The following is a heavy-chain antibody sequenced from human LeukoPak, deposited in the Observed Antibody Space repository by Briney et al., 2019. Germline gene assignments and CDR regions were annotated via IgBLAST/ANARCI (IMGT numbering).Heavy chain of an antibody. CDR1: GFTFSDYY. CDR2: ISSSGSTI. Sequence: GRSLRLSCAASGFTFSDYYMSWIRQAPGKGLEWVSYISSSGSTIYYADSVKGRFTISRDNAKNSLYLQMNSLRAEDTAVYYCARDLVVPGYSGYDSTPAQAFDYWGQGTLVTVSS. CDR3: ARDLVVPGYSGYDSTPAQAFDY. D-gene: IGHD5-12*01. V-gene: IGHV3-11*01. J-gene: IGHJ4*02.